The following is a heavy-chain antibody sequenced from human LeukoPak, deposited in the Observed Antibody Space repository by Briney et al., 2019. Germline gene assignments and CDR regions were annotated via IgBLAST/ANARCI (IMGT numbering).Heavy chain of an antibody. V-gene: IGHV1-8*01. Sequence: GASVKVSCKASGYTFTSYDINWVRQAPGQGLEWMGWMNPNSGNTGYAQKFQGRVTMTRNTSISTAYMELSSLRSEDTAVYYCARGMPRLRFLEWGSDYYYYYGTDVWGQGTTVTVSS. CDR1: GYTFTSYD. CDR3: ARGMPRLRFLEWGSDYYYYYGTDV. CDR2: MNPNSGNT. D-gene: IGHD3-3*01. J-gene: IGHJ6*02.